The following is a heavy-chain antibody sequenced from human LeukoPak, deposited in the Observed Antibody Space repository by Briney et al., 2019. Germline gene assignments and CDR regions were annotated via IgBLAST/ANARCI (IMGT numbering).Heavy chain of an antibody. CDR3: AKASESLGYCSGGSFRRYFDY. D-gene: IGHD2-15*01. CDR2: TYTSGST. Sequence: SETLSLTCTVSGGSISRYYWSWIRQPAEKGLEWIGRTYTSGSTNYNPSLKSRVTISVDKSKDQFSLKLSSVTAADTAVYYCAKASESLGYCSGGSFRRYFDYWGQGTLVTVSS. CDR1: GGSISRYY. J-gene: IGHJ4*02. V-gene: IGHV4-4*07.